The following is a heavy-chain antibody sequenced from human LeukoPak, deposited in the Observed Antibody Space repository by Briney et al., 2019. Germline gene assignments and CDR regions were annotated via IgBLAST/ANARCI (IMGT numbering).Heavy chain of an antibody. V-gene: IGHV1-46*01. CDR1: GYTFTSYY. D-gene: IGHD5/OR15-5a*01. CDR3: ARTVSTGNSGWNWFDP. Sequence: ASVKVSCKASGYTFTSYYMHWVRQAPGQGLEWMGIINPSGGSTSYAQKFQGRVTMTRDTSTSTVYMELSSLRSEDTAVYYCARTVSTGNSGWNWFDPWGQGTLFTVSS. J-gene: IGHJ5*02. CDR2: INPSGGST.